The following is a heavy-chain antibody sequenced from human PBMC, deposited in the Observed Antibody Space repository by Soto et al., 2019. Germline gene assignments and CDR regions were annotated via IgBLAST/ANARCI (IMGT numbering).Heavy chain of an antibody. CDR1: GFSFSTYS. V-gene: IGHV3-21*01. D-gene: IGHD2-21*02. J-gene: IGHJ6*02. CDR2: IGRRSDI. CDR3: AREETAWPLAYGLAV. Sequence: LRLSCEASGFSFSTYSMHWVRQAPGKGLEWVSSIGRRSDIYYADSVKGRFTISRDNAKNSVSLQMNSLRDEDTAVYYCAREETAWPLAYGLAVWGQGTTVTVSS.